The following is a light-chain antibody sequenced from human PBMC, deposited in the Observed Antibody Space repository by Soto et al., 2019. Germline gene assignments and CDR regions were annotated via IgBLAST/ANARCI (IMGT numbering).Light chain of an antibody. CDR2: GAS. J-gene: IGKJ3*01. CDR3: QQYGSSSFT. V-gene: IGKV3-20*01. Sequence: EIVLTQSPGTLSLSPGESATLSCSASQSVSSSYLAWYHQKPGQAPRLLIYGASSRATGITDRFSGSGCGTDSTLTISSLEPEDFAVYYCQQYGSSSFTFGPGTKVDIK. CDR1: QSVSSSY.